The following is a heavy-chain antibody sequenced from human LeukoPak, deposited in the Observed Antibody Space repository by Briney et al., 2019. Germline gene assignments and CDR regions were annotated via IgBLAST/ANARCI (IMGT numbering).Heavy chain of an antibody. CDR3: AKVRGSDAFDL. Sequence: ASVKVSCKASGYTFTSYGINWVRQAPGQGLEWMGRIIPILSQTNYALKFRGRFTMTADESTNTAYMELSSLKSEDTAVYFCAKVRGSDAFDLWGQGTMVTVSS. CDR2: IIPILSQT. V-gene: IGHV1-69*11. J-gene: IGHJ3*01. CDR1: GYTFTSYG. D-gene: IGHD3-10*01.